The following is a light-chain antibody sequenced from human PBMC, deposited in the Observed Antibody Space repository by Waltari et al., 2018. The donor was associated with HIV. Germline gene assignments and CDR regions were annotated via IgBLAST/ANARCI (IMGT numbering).Light chain of an antibody. CDR2: EVN. CDR1: SSDVWSYNV. V-gene: IGLV2-23*02. CDR3: CSYAGSSTHV. Sequence: SALTQPASVSGSPGQSITISCTGTSSDVWSYNVVSWYQQHPGKAPKLMIYEVNKRPAGVSNRFSGSKSGNTASLTISGLQAEDEADYHCCSYAGSSTHVFGTGTKVTVL. J-gene: IGLJ1*01.